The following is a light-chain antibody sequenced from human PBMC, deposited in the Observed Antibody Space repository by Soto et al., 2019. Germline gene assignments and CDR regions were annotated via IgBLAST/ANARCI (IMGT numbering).Light chain of an antibody. J-gene: IGKJ2*01. CDR2: DAS. CDR3: QQGYRTPYT. CDR1: QGISTY. Sequence: DIQMTQSPSSLSASVGDRVTITCRASQGISTYLVWYQQRQGRAPKLLIYDASSLLSGVSSRFSGSGSGTDFALTISSLQPEAFATYYCQQGYRTPYTFGEWTKLENK. V-gene: IGKV1-39*01.